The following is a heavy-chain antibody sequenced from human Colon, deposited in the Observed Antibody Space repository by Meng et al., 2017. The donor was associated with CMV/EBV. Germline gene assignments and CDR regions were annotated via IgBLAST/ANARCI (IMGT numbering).Heavy chain of an antibody. CDR3: ARARSTGPHKNFYYYGMDV. CDR1: GYTFTGHY. CDR2: INPNIGVT. V-gene: IGHV1-2*02. Sequence: ASVKVSCKASGYTFTGHYLHWVRQAPGQGLEWMGWINPNIGVTKYAQKFQDRVTMTRDTSVTTGYMELSGLSSDDTAAYFCARARSTGPHKNFYYYGMDVWGQGTPVTVSS. J-gene: IGHJ6*02. D-gene: IGHD1-14*01.